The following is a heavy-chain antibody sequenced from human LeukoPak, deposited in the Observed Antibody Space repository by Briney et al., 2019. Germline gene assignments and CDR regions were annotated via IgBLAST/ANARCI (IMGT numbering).Heavy chain of an antibody. V-gene: IGHV4-30-2*01. Sequence: SETLSLTCTVSGGSISSGGYYWSWIRQPPGKGLEWIGYIYHSGSTYYNPSLKSRVTISVDRSKNQFSLKLSSVTAADTAVYYCASSASVPAAKHNPTYYYYYYYMDVWGKGTTVTVSS. CDR2: IYHSGST. D-gene: IGHD2-2*01. CDR3: ASSASVPAAKHNPTYYYYYYYMDV. J-gene: IGHJ6*03. CDR1: GGSISSGGYY.